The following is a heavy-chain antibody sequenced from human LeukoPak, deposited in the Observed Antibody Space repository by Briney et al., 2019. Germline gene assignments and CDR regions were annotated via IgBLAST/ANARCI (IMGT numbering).Heavy chain of an antibody. V-gene: IGHV4-39*07. D-gene: IGHD6-13*01. CDR1: GGSISSSSYY. J-gene: IGHJ4*02. Sequence: SETLSLTCTVSGGSISSSSYYWGWIRQPPGKGLEWIGSIYYSGSTYYNPSLKSRVTISVDTSKNQFSLKLSSVTAADTAVYYCARDIGSSWYYWGQGTLVTVSP. CDR3: ARDIGSSWYY. CDR2: IYYSGST.